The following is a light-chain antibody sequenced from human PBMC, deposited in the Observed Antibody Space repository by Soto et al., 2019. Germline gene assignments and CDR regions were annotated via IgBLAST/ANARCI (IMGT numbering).Light chain of an antibody. V-gene: IGKV3-20*01. CDR1: QTLSNSF. J-gene: IGKJ5*01. CDR2: DTS. Sequence: EIVLTQSPGTLSLSPGERATLSCSASQTLSNSFIAWYQQKPGQASRLLIYDTSSRATGVPDRYSASGSGTVFTLTISRLEPEDFAVFFCQQYGTSEIIFGQGTRLEIK. CDR3: QQYGTSEII.